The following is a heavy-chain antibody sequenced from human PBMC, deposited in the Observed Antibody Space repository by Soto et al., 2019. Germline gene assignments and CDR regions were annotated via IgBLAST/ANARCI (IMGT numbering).Heavy chain of an antibody. Sequence: SVKVSCRESGGTFSSYAIAWVRQAPGQGLEWMGGIIPIFGIPNYAQKFQGRVAITADESTNTAYMELSSLRSDDTAVYYCAKAAQTRFHWNHLGKWFEPWGQRTLVTFCS. CDR1: GGTFSSYA. V-gene: IGHV1-69*13. D-gene: IGHD1-1*01. J-gene: IGHJ5*02. CDR2: IIPIFGIP. CDR3: AKAAQTRFHWNHLGKWFEP.